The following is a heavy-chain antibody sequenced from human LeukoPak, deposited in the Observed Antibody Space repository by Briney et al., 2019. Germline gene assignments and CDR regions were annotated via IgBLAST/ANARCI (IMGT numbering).Heavy chain of an antibody. Sequence: SETLSLTCTVSGGSISSNGYHWDWIRQPPGKVQEWIGSIYYSGRTYYNPSLTRRVTISVDTSKNQCSLKLSSVTAADTAVYYCARLLRWVYYFDSWGQGTLVTVSS. CDR3: ARLLRWVYYFDS. D-gene: IGHD2-21*01. CDR2: IYYSGRT. CDR1: GGSISSNGYH. J-gene: IGHJ4*02. V-gene: IGHV4-39*01.